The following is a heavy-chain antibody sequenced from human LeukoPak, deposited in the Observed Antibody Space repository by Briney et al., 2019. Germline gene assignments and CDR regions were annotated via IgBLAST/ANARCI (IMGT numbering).Heavy chain of an antibody. J-gene: IGHJ4*02. CDR2: ISGSGGST. Sequence: PGGSLRLSCAASGFTFSSYAMSWVRQAPGKGLEWVSAISGSGGSTYYADSVKGRFTISRDNSKNTLYLQMNSLRAEDTAVYYCAKAVLNQDYGDSLDYWGQGTLVTVSS. CDR1: GFTFSSYA. V-gene: IGHV3-23*01. D-gene: IGHD4-17*01. CDR3: AKAVLNQDYGDSLDY.